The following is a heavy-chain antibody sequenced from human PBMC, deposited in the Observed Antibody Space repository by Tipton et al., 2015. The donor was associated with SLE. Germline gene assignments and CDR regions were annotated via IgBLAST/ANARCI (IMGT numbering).Heavy chain of an antibody. J-gene: IGHJ4*02. CDR2: ISYDGSNK. V-gene: IGHV3-30-3*01. Sequence: SLRLSCAASGFTFSSYAMHWVRQAPGKGLEWVAVISYDGSNKYYADSVKGRFTISRDNSKNTLYLQMNSLRAEDTAVYYCAKDGEYYFDYWGQGTLVTVSS. CDR3: AKDGEYYFDY. CDR1: GFTFSSYA. D-gene: IGHD3-10*01.